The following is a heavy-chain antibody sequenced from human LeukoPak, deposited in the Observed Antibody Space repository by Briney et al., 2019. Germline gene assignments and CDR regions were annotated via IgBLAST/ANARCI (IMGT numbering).Heavy chain of an antibody. CDR3: ATDGFLAAALIDY. V-gene: IGHV3-7*02. J-gene: IGHJ4*02. CDR1: GFIFSRYW. D-gene: IGHD6-13*01. CDR2: IKEDGSEK. Sequence: AGGSLRLSCAASGFIFSRYWMTWVRQAPGKRREWVAQIKEDGSEKHYMDPVRGRFTISRDNAKNSLYLQMNSLRADDTAVYYCATDGFLAAALIDYWGQGTLVTVSS.